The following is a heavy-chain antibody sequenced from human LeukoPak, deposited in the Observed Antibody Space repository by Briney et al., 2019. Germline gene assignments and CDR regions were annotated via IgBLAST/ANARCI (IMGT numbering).Heavy chain of an antibody. D-gene: IGHD6-13*01. J-gene: IGHJ6*04. V-gene: IGHV1-69*13. CDR2: IIPIFGTA. CDR1: GGTFSSYA. Sequence: ASVKVSCKASGGTFSSYAISWVRQAPGQGLEWMGGIIPIFGTANYAQEFQGRVTITADESTSTAYMELSSLRSEDTAVYYCARLEAAAAPVPDAMDVWGKGTTVTVSS. CDR3: ARLEAAAAPVPDAMDV.